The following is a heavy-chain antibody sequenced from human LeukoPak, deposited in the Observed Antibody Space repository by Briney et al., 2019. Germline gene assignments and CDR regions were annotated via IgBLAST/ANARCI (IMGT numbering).Heavy chain of an antibody. CDR2: IKKDGSEK. CDR1: GFTFSTSW. J-gene: IGHJ4*02. CDR3: SRSLDY. V-gene: IGHV3-7*01. Sequence: PGGSLRVSCAASGFTFSTSWMDWVRQAPGKGLEWVANIKKDGSEKYYVDSVKGRFVISRDNAKNSLYLQMNNLRAEDTATYYCSRSLDYWGQGIRVIVSS.